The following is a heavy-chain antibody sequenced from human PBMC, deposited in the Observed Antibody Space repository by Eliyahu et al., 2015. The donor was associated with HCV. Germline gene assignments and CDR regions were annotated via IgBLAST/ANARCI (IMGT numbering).Heavy chain of an antibody. J-gene: IGHJ4*02. V-gene: IGHV3-15*01. Sequence: EAQVVESGGGLVKPGGSLRLSCEGSGFSFTYAWMSWVRQAPGKGLEWVGRIKSKAGGGTIEYAEPVKGRFTISRDDSKNTVYLQMNFLTTEDTALYYCTTGGGWDGLEDWGQGTLVAVSS. CDR2: IKSKAGGGTI. CDR1: GFSFTYAW. CDR3: TTGGGWDGLED. D-gene: IGHD4-23*01.